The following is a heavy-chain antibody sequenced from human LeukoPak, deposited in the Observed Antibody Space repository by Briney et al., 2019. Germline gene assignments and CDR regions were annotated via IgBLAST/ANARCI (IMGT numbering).Heavy chain of an antibody. Sequence: RASVKVSCKASGYTFTSNDINWVRQATGQGLEWMGWMNPNSGNTGYAQKFQGRVTMTRNTFISTAYMELSSLRSEDTAVYYCARVPLTTYYDFWSGYHYYYYMDVWGKGTTVTVSS. CDR2: MNPNSGNT. D-gene: IGHD3-3*01. V-gene: IGHV1-8*01. CDR1: GYTFTSND. CDR3: ARVPLTTYYDFWSGYHYYYYMDV. J-gene: IGHJ6*03.